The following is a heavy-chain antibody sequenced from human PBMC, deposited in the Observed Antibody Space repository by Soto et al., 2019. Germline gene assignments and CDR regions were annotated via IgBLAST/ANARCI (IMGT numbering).Heavy chain of an antibody. Sequence: QVQLVESGGGVVQPGRSLRLSCAASGFTFSSYGMHWVRQAPGKGLEWVAVISYDGSNKYYADSVKGRFSISRDNSKNTLYLQMTSLRAEDRAVYYCAKVVTYDSSGYYSDYWGQGTLVTVSS. J-gene: IGHJ4*02. V-gene: IGHV3-30*18. CDR1: GFTFSSYG. CDR3: AKVVTYDSSGYYSDY. D-gene: IGHD3-22*01. CDR2: ISYDGSNK.